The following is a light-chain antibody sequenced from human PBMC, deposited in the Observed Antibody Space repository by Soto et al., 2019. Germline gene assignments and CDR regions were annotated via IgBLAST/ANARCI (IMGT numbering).Light chain of an antibody. CDR3: QQSSSTPQT. CDR1: LSISSY. J-gene: IGKJ4*01. V-gene: IGKV1-39*01. CDR2: VAS. Sequence: DIQMTQSPSSLSASVGDRVTITCRASLSISSYLSWYQQKPGKAPKLLINVASTLQSGVPSRFSGSGSGTDFTLAISSLQPEDFATYYCQQSSSTPQTFGGGTRVEIK.